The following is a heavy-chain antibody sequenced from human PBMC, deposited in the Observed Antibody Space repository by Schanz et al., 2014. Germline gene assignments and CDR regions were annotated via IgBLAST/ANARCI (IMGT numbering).Heavy chain of an antibody. D-gene: IGHD6-19*01. CDR3: ARGGYSSGWYDRDIAHFDY. V-gene: IGHV1-18*01. Sequence: QGQLVQSGAEVKKPGASLKVSCKASGGTFSSFGINWVRQAPGQGLEWMGWISPYNGNTNYALKLQGRVTMTTDTSTGTAYMELRSLRSDDTAVYYCARGGYSSGWYDRDIAHFDYWGQGTLVTVSS. CDR1: GGTFSSFG. CDR2: ISPYNGNT. J-gene: IGHJ4*02.